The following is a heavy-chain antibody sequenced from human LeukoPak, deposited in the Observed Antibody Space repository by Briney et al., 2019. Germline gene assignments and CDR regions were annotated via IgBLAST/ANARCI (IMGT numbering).Heavy chain of an antibody. J-gene: IGHJ3*01. V-gene: IGHV3-21*01. Sequence: GGSLRLSCAASGFTFSSYSMTWVRQAPGKGLEWVSSFTSGSRSIYYADSVKGRFTISRDNAKKSLYLQMNSLRAEDTAVYYCAKDKEWELLGSAFDLWGQGTMVTVSS. CDR1: GFTFSSYS. D-gene: IGHD1-26*01. CDR2: FTSGSRSI. CDR3: AKDKEWELLGSAFDL.